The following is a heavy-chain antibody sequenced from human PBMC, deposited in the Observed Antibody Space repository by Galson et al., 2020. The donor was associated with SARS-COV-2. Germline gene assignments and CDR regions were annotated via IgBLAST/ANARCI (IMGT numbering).Heavy chain of an antibody. CDR3: ARWGCSGGSCFAGAYFDH. CDR2: ISNRGSTI. Sequence: GESLKISCEVSGFTVSSYEMNWVRQAPGKGLEWLSYISNRGSTIHYADSVKGRFTVSRDNAKNSLILQMTSLRAEDTAVYYCARWGCSGGSCFAGAYFDHWGQGTLVTVSS. D-gene: IGHD2-15*01. J-gene: IGHJ4*02. V-gene: IGHV3-48*03. CDR1: GFTVSSYE.